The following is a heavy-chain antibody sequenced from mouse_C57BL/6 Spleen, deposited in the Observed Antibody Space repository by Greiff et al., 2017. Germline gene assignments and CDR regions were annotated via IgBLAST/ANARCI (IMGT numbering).Heavy chain of an antibody. CDR1: GYTFTGYW. CDR2: ILPGSGST. J-gene: IGHJ4*01. Sequence: QVQLQQSGAELMKPGASVKLSCKATGYTFTGYWIEWVKQRPGHGLEWIGEILPGSGSTNYNEKFKGKATFTADTSSNTDYMQLSSLTTEDSAIYYCAREIYYGSSYVGDYAMDYWGQGTSVTVSS. CDR3: AREIYYGSSYVGDYAMDY. D-gene: IGHD1-1*01. V-gene: IGHV1-9*01.